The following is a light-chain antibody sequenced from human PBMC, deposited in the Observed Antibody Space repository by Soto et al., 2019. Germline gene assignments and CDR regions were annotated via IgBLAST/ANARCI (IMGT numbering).Light chain of an antibody. J-gene: IGLJ1*01. Sequence: QSALTQPPSVSGAPGQRVTISCTGSSSNIGAGYDVHWYQQLPGTAPKLLIYRNSNRPSGVPDRFSGSKSGTSASLAITGLQAEDEADYYCQSYDSSLSGYVFGTGTKVTVL. V-gene: IGLV1-40*01. CDR2: RNS. CDR3: QSYDSSLSGYV. CDR1: SSNIGAGYD.